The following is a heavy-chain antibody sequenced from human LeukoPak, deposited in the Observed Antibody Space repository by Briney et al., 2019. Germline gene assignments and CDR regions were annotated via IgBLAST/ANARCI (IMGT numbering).Heavy chain of an antibody. D-gene: IGHD4-17*01. CDR3: ARGPTRYYFDC. V-gene: IGHV4-59*01. Sequence: SETLSLTCTVASGSISSYYWSWIRQPPGKGLEWIGYIFYSGSTNYNPSLKSRVTISVDTSKNQFSLGLSSVTAADAAVYYCARGPTRYYFDCWGQGTLVTVSS. CDR1: SGSISSYY. J-gene: IGHJ4*02. CDR2: IFYSGST.